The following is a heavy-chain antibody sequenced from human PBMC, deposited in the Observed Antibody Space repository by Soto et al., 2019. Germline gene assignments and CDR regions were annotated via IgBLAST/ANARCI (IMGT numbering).Heavy chain of an antibody. J-gene: IGHJ4*02. CDR2: ISAYNGDT. Sequence: ASVKVSCKASGYTFTSYGFSWVRQAPGQGLEWMGWISAYNGDTSYAQNLQGRVTMTTDTSTSTAYMELRSLRSDDTAVYFCAGARYTSSSELAYWGQGILVTVSS. D-gene: IGHD6-6*01. CDR1: GYTFTSYG. CDR3: AGARYTSSSELAY. V-gene: IGHV1-18*01.